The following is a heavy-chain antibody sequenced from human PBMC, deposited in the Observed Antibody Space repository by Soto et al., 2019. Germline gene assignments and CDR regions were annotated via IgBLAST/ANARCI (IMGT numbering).Heavy chain of an antibody. CDR2: INPNLGGT. V-gene: IGHV1-2*02. J-gene: IGHJ4*02. CDR1: GYTFTGYS. D-gene: IGHD3-3*01. Sequence: KVSCKASGYTFTGYSMHWVRQAPGQGLEWMGWINPNLGGTNYAQKFQGRVTMTTDTSISTAYMELSRLRSDDTAVYYCASWKIVEWYHAFDYWGQGTLVTVSS. CDR3: ASWKIVEWYHAFDY.